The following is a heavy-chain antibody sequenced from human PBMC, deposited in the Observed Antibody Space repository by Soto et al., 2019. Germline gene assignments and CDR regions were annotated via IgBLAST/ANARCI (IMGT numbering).Heavy chain of an antibody. J-gene: IGHJ6*02. CDR2: IWYDGSNK. D-gene: IGHD2-15*01. CDR3: ARDGRDIVVGEAATPDYDGMVA. Sequence: QVQLVESGGGVVQPGRSLRLSCAASGFTFSSYGMHWVRQAPGKGLEWVAVIWYDGSNKYYADSVKGRFTISRDNSKNTLYVQMSCLGAEDTVAYYCARDGRDIVVGEAATPDYDGMVAWVQGLTVTVSS. CDR1: GFTFSSYG. V-gene: IGHV3-33*01.